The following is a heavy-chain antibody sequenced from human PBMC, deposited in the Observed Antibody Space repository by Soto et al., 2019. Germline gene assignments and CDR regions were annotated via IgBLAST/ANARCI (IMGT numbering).Heavy chain of an antibody. J-gene: IGHJ6*02. CDR1: GFTFSSYG. CDR2: ISYDGSNK. CDR3: AKDFSFSSSWTYYYYYGMDV. Sequence: GGSLRLSCAASGFTFSSYGMHWVRQAPGKGLEWVAVISYDGSNKYYADSVKGRFTISRDSSKNTLYLQMNSLRAEDTAVYYCAKDFSFSSSWTYYYYYGMDVWGQGTTVTVSS. D-gene: IGHD6-13*01. V-gene: IGHV3-30*18.